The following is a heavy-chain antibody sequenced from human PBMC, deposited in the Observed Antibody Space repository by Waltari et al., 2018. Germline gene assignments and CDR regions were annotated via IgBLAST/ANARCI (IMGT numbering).Heavy chain of an antibody. Sequence: QVQLQESGPGLVKPSETLSLTCTVSGGSISSYYWSWIRQPAGKGLEWIGRIYTSGSTNSNPSLKSRVTMSVDTSKNQFSLKLSSVTAADTAVYYCAREGIVVVPAAHYYYYMDVWGKGTTVTISS. CDR3: AREGIVVVPAAHYYYYMDV. CDR2: IYTSGST. V-gene: IGHV4-4*07. J-gene: IGHJ6*03. D-gene: IGHD2-2*01. CDR1: GGSISSYY.